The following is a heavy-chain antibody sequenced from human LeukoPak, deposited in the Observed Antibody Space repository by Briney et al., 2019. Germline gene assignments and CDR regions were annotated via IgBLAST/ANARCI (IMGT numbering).Heavy chain of an antibody. CDR1: GGSISSYY. CDR3: ARSAFGVVITILAFDY. Sequence: PSETLSLTCTVSGGSISSYYWSWIRQPPGKGLEWIGYIYYSGSTNYNPSLKSRVTISVDTSKNQFSLKLSSVTAADTAVYYCARSAFGVVITILAFDYWGQGTLVTVSS. CDR2: IYYSGST. D-gene: IGHD3-3*01. V-gene: IGHV4-59*08. J-gene: IGHJ4*02.